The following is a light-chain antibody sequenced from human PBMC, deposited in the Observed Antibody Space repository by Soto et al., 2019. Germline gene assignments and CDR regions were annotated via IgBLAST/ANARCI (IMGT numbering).Light chain of an antibody. CDR2: DVS. J-gene: IGLJ1*01. Sequence: QSALTQPASVSGSPGQSITISCTGASSDVGGYNYVSWYQQHPGKAPKLMIYDVSYRPSGISNRFSGSMSGNTASLTISGLEAEDESAYYCSSYTSSRLGVFGTGTKLTVL. CDR1: SSDVGGYNY. V-gene: IGLV2-14*01. CDR3: SSYTSSRLGV.